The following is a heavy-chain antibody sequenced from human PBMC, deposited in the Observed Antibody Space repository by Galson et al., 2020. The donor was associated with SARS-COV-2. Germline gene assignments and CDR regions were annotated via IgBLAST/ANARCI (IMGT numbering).Heavy chain of an antibody. CDR1: GYTFTIYG. CDR2: ISPYNGNT. D-gene: IGHD4-17*01. CDR3: ARDDYGDSRNAFDI. V-gene: IGHV1-18*01. J-gene: IGHJ3*02. Sequence: ASVKVSCKASGYTFTIYGINWVRQAPGQGLEWMGWISPYNGNTNYAQKFQGRVTMTTDTSTSTAYMELRSLRSDDTAVYYCARDDYGDSRNAFDIWGQGTMVTVSS.